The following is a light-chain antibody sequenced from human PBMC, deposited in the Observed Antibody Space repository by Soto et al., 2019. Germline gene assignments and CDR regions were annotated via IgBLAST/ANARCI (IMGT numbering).Light chain of an antibody. J-gene: IGLJ1*01. V-gene: IGLV2-23*02. CDR1: SSDVGSYNL. Sequence: QSALTQPASVSGSPGQSITISCTGTSSDVGSYNLVSWYQQHPGAAPKLMIYDVSKRPSGVSNRCSGSKSGTTASLTISGLQADADADYYCCSYTRSSTNVFGTGTKLTVL. CDR3: CSYTRSSTNV. CDR2: DVS.